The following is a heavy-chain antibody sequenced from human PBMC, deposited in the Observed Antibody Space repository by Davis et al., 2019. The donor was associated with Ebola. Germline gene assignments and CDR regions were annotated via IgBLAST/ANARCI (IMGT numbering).Heavy chain of an antibody. Sequence: HTGGSLRLSCAASGFTFSTYWMHWVRQAPGKGLEWVSAIDTDGRTTTYADSVKGRFTISRDNAKNTLFLQMKSLRAEDTAIYYCARVPLLGYCASSTCSVSYFHHWGQGTVVTVSS. CDR3: ARVPLLGYCASSTCSVSYFHH. CDR1: GFTFSTYW. V-gene: IGHV3-74*01. J-gene: IGHJ1*01. D-gene: IGHD2-2*01. CDR2: IDTDGRTT.